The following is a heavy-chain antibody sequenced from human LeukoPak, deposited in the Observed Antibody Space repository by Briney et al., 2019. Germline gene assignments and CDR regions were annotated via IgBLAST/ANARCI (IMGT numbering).Heavy chain of an antibody. D-gene: IGHD3-16*02. CDR3: AREWRGSLGELSLSFDY. CDR2: IIPIFGIA. CDR1: GGTFSSYA. V-gene: IGHV1-69*04. J-gene: IGHJ4*02. Sequence: GASVKVSCKASGGTFSSYAISWVRQAPGQGLEWMGRIIPIFGIANYAQKFQGRVTITADKSTSTAYMEQSSLRCEDTAVYYCAREWRGSLGELSLSFDYWGQGTLVTVSS.